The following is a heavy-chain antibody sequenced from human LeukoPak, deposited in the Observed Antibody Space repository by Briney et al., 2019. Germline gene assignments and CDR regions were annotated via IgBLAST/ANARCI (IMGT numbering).Heavy chain of an antibody. CDR2: ILYDGSDK. J-gene: IGHJ4*02. CDR1: GFTFSSYG. Sequence: PGGSLRLSCVASGFTFSSYGMHWVRQAPGKGLEWVAVILYDGSDKYYADSVKGRFTISRDNSKNTLYLQMNSLRAEDTALYYCAKDQVPGDYSYKLPYWGQGTLVTVSS. D-gene: IGHD4-17*01. CDR3: AKDQVPGDYSYKLPY. V-gene: IGHV3-30*18.